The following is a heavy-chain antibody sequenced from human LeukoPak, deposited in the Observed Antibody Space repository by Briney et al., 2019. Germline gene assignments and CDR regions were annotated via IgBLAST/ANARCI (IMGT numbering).Heavy chain of an antibody. D-gene: IGHD5-12*01. CDR3: ARDKSVATAPRHPFDY. CDR2: ISGYNYNT. V-gene: IGHV1-18*01. J-gene: IGHJ4*02. Sequence: ASVKVSCEPSGYASNAYGISWVRQAPGRGLEWLGWISGYNYNTNYAQMSRGRVTMTIDTSTITAYMELRSLTSDDTAVYYCARDKSVATAPRHPFDYWGQGTLITVSS. CDR1: GYASNAYG.